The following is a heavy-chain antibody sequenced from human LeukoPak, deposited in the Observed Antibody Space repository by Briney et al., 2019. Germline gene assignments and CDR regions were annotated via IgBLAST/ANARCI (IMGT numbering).Heavy chain of an antibody. Sequence: ASVKVSCKASGHTFTSYGISWVRQAPGQGLEWMGWISAYNGNTNYAQKLQGRVTMTTDTSTSTAYMELRSLRSDDTAVYYCARDLYDFWSGNYYGMDVWGQGTTVTVSS. J-gene: IGHJ6*02. V-gene: IGHV1-18*01. D-gene: IGHD3-3*01. CDR2: ISAYNGNT. CDR3: ARDLYDFWSGNYYGMDV. CDR1: GHTFTSYG.